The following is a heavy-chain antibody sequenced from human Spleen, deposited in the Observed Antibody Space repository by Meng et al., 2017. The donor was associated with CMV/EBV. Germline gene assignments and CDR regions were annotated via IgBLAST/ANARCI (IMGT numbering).Heavy chain of an antibody. V-gene: IGHV1-69*01. CDR3: ARDRDDYTTYPNCFDP. Sequence: SGGTFSNFAINWVRQAPGQGLEWMGGIVPLFGTANYAQRFQGRVTITADESTSTAYMELSSLRSEDTAVYYCARDRDDYTTYPNCFDPWGQGTLVTVS. CDR1: GGTFSNFA. J-gene: IGHJ5*02. D-gene: IGHD5-24*01. CDR2: IVPLFGTA.